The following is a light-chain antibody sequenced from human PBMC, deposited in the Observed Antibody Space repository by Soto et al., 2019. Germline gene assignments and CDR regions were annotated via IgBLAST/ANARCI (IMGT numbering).Light chain of an antibody. CDR1: SSNIGAGYD. Sequence: QSVLTHPPSVSGAPGQRVTISCTGSSSNIGAGYDVHWYQQLLGTAPKLLIYGNSNRPSGVPDRFSGSKSGTSASLAITGLQAEDEADYYCQSYDSSLSGVFGGGTKLTVL. V-gene: IGLV1-40*01. J-gene: IGLJ3*02. CDR2: GNS. CDR3: QSYDSSLSGV.